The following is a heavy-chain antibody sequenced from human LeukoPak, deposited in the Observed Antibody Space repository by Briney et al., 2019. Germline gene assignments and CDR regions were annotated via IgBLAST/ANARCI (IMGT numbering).Heavy chain of an antibody. V-gene: IGHV3-74*01. Sequence: GGSLRLSCAASGFTFSSYWMHWVRQAPGKGLVWVSRINSDGSSTSYADSVKGRFTISRDNAENTLYLQMNSLRAEDTAVYYCARERSRDGYNWAGEYYFDYWGQGTLVTVSS. CDR1: GFTFSSYW. CDR3: ARERSRDGYNWAGEYYFDY. CDR2: INSDGSST. D-gene: IGHD5-24*01. J-gene: IGHJ4*02.